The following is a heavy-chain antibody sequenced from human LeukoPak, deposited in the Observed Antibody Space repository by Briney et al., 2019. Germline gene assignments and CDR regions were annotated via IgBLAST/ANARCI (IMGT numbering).Heavy chain of an antibody. J-gene: IGHJ4*02. D-gene: IGHD3-16*01. V-gene: IGHV3-53*01. CDR1: GFTVSSNY. Sequence: PGGSLRVSCAASGFTVSSNYMSWVRQAPGKGLEWVSVIYSGGSTYYADSVKGRFTISRDNSKNTLYLQMNSLRAEDTAVYYCARALGRSFDYWGQGTLVTVSS. CDR3: ARALGRSFDY. CDR2: IYSGGST.